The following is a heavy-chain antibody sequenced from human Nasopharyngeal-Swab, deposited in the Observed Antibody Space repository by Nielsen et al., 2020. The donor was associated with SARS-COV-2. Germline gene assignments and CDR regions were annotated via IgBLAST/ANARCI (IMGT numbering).Heavy chain of an antibody. Sequence: IRQPPGKGLEWIGSIYYSGSTYYNPSLKSRVTISVDTSKNQFSLKLSSVTAADTAVYYCAREGLYSSSLAYWGQGTLVTVSS. J-gene: IGHJ4*02. CDR3: AREGLYSSSLAY. CDR2: IYYSGST. V-gene: IGHV4-39*07. D-gene: IGHD6-6*01.